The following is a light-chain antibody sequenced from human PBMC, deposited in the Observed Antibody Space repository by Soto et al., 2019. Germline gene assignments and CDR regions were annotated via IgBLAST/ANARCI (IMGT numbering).Light chain of an antibody. CDR1: QSISNH. CDR2: AAS. J-gene: IGKJ1*01. CDR3: QQSYSSPPT. Sequence: DIQMTQSTSTLSGSVGDRVIIPCRASQSISNHLKWYQQKPGKAPKLLIFAASSLQSGVPSRFSGSRSGPDFTLTISSLQPEDFATYYCQQSYSSPPTFGQGTKVDTK. V-gene: IGKV1-39*01.